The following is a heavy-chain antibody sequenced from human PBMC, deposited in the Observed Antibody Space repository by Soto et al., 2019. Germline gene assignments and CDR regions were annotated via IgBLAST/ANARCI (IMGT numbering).Heavy chain of an antibody. CDR2: IYYSGST. V-gene: IGHV4-59*08. CDR1: GGSISSYY. CDR3: ARLSDYIWGSYRSTAFDY. J-gene: IGHJ4*02. Sequence: PSETLSLTCTVSGGSISSYYWSWIRQPPGKGLEWIGYIYYSGSTNYNPSLKSRVTISVDTSKNQFSLKLSSVTAADTAVYYCARLSDYIWGSYRSTAFDYWGQRTPVTVSS. D-gene: IGHD3-16*02.